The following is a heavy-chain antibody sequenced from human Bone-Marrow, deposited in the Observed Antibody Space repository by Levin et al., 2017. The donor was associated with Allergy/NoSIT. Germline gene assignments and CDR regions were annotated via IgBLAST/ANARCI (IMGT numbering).Heavy chain of an antibody. D-gene: IGHD6-19*01. V-gene: IGHV3-33*01. CDR1: GFTFNTYG. CDR2: IWYDGTYK. Sequence: SCAASGFTFNTYGMHWVRQAPGKGLEWVAVIWYDGTYKYYVDSVKGRFTISRDNSKNTLYLQMNSLRVEDTAVYYCARAEYSSSAGGPYSSGWYLFDYWGQGTLVTVSS. J-gene: IGHJ4*02. CDR3: ARAEYSSSAGGPYSSGWYLFDY.